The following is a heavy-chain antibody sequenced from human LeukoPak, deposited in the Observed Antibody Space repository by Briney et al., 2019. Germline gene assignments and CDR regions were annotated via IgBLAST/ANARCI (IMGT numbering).Heavy chain of an antibody. Sequence: GGSLRLSCAVSGFTFSHYSMNWVRQAPGKGLGWVSSISGNSNSIYYADSVKGRFTVSRDNAKNSLFLRMNSLRVEDTAVYYCARGVPQQCWFDPWGQGTLVTVSS. CDR2: ISGNSNSI. CDR1: GFTFSHYS. D-gene: IGHD6-13*01. V-gene: IGHV3-21*01. CDR3: ARGVPQQCWFDP. J-gene: IGHJ5*02.